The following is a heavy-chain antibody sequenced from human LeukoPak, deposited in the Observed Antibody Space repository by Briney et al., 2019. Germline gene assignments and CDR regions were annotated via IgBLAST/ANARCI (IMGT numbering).Heavy chain of an antibody. CDR3: ARGQYYGSGSYNWFDP. J-gene: IGHJ5*02. CDR1: GYTFTSYG. CDR2: INAYNSNT. D-gene: IGHD3-10*01. V-gene: IGHV1-18*04. Sequence: ASVKVSCTASGYTFTSYGISWVRQAPGQGLEWMGWINAYNSNTNYAQTLQGRVTMTTDTSTNTPYMEMKSLRSDDTAVYYCARGQYYGSGSYNWFDPWGQGTLVTVSS.